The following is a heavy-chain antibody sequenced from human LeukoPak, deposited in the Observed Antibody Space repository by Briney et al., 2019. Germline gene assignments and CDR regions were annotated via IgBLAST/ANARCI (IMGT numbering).Heavy chain of an antibody. J-gene: IGHJ5*02. CDR1: GGTFSSYA. Sequence: SVKVSRKASGGTFSSYAISWVRQAPGQGLEWMGRIIPILGIANYAQKFQGRGTITADKSTITAYMELSSLRSEDTAVYYCARRREEGCSSISCYFTSYDPWGQGTLVTVSS. CDR3: ARRREEGCSSISCYFTSYDP. V-gene: IGHV1-69*04. D-gene: IGHD2-2*01. CDR2: IIPILGIA.